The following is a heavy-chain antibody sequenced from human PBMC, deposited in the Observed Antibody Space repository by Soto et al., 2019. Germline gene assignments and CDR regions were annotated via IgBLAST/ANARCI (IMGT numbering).Heavy chain of an antibody. CDR3: ARDTWAGGGSLPFDY. V-gene: IGHV3-48*03. CDR1: GFTFSSYE. CDR2: ISSSGSSI. Sequence: PGGSLRLSCAASGFTFSSYEMNWVRQAPGKGLEWVSYISSSGSSIYYADFVKGRFTISRDNAKNSVYLQMNSLRAEDTAVYYCARDTWAGGGSLPFDYWGQGTLVTVSS. J-gene: IGHJ4*02. D-gene: IGHD2-15*01.